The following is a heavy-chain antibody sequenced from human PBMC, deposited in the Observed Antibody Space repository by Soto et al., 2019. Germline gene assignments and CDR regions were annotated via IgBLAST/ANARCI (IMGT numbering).Heavy chain of an antibody. V-gene: IGHV3-30*18. Sequence: QVQLVESGGGVVQPGRSLRLSCAASGFTFSSYGMHWVRQAPGKGLEWVAVISYDGSNEYYVDSVKGRFTISRDNSKNTLYLQMNSLRAEDTAVYYCAKGGSYEEYWGQGTLVTVSS. CDR1: GFTFSSYG. CDR2: ISYDGSNE. D-gene: IGHD1-26*01. J-gene: IGHJ4*02. CDR3: AKGGSYEEY.